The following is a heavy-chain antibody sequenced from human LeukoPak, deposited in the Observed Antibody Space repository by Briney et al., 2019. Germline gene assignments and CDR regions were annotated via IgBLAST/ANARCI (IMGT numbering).Heavy chain of an antibody. CDR3: ARDRGYSTFDY. CDR2: IKEDGGEI. Sequence: PGGSLRLSCAASGFTFSNYAMSWVRQAPGKGLEWVANIKEDGGEINYVDSVKGRFTISRDNAKNSLYLQMNSLRVDDTAVYYCARDRGYSTFDYWGQGTLVTVSS. D-gene: IGHD4-23*01. CDR1: GFTFSNYA. V-gene: IGHV3-7*01. J-gene: IGHJ4*02.